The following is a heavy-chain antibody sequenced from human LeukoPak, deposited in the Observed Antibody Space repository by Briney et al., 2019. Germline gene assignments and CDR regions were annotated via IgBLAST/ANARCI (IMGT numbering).Heavy chain of an antibody. CDR3: ARVESRWSGTGRFNY. V-gene: IGHV1-18*01. CDR2: ISAYNGDT. D-gene: IGHD6-13*01. Sequence: ASVKVSCKASGYTFSNYGISWLRQAPGQGLEWIGWISAYNGDTNYAQKFQARVTMTTDTSTTTAYMELRSLRSDDTAVYYCARVESRWSGTGRFNYWGQGTLVTVSS. CDR1: GYTFSNYG. J-gene: IGHJ4*02.